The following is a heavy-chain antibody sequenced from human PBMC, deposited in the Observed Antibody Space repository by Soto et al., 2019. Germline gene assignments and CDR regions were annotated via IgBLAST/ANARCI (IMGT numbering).Heavy chain of an antibody. CDR1: GFTVSSTY. V-gene: IGHV3-53*01. CDR3: AKSRDGYNAFDS. D-gene: IGHD5-12*01. CDR2: IYSGGST. Sequence: SLRLSCAASGFTVSSTYMSWVRQAPGKGLEWVSVIYSGGSTYYADSVKGRFTISRDNSKNTLYLQMNSLRAEDTAVYYCAKSRDGYNAFDSGGHGTLFTVS. J-gene: IGHJ4*01.